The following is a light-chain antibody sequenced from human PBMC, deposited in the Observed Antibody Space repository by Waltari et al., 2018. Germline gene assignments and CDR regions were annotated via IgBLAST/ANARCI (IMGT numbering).Light chain of an antibody. Sequence: DIQMTQSPSSLSASVGDRVTITCQASQDISNYLNWYQQKPGKTPKLLIYDPSNLETGVPSRFSGSGSGTDFTFTISSLQPEDIATYYCQQYDNRPLTFGPGTKVDIK. CDR2: DPS. CDR3: QQYDNRPLT. CDR1: QDISNY. V-gene: IGKV1-33*01. J-gene: IGKJ3*01.